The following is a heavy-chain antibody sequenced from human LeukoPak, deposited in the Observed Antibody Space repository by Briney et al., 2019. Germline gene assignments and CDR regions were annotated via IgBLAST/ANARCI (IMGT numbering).Heavy chain of an antibody. Sequence: ASVKVSCKVSGYTLTELSMHWVRQAPGKGLEWVGRFDPEDGETIYAQKFQGRVTMTEDTSTDTAYMELSSLRSEDTAVYYCATEGFGTHNWNYNDYWGQGTLVTVSS. CDR2: FDPEDGET. J-gene: IGHJ4*02. V-gene: IGHV1-24*01. D-gene: IGHD1-20*01. CDR1: GYTLTELS. CDR3: ATEGFGTHNWNYNDY.